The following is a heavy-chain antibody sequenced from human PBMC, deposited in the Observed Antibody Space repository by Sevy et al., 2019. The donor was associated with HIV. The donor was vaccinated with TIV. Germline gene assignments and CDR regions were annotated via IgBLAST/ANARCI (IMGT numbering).Heavy chain of an antibody. D-gene: IGHD6-19*01. Sequence: GGSLRLSCVASGFSFSTYSMNWVRQAPGKGLEWVSSISSSSSYIDYAYSVKGRFTISRDNAKNSLYLQMNSLRAEDTAVYYCARDYSSGWRNFNLFDPWGQGTLVTVSS. V-gene: IGHV3-21*06. CDR2: ISSSSSYI. CDR3: ARDYSSGWRNFNLFDP. J-gene: IGHJ5*02. CDR1: GFSFSTYS.